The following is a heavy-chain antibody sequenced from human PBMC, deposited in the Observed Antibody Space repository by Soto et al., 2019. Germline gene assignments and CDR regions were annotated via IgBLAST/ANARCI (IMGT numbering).Heavy chain of an antibody. D-gene: IGHD3-10*01. V-gene: IGHV1-3*01. Sequence: QVQLVQSGAELKKPGASVKVSCKASGYIFTNFPIHWVRQAPGQRLEWMGWINAANGDTGYSQKFQGRVTFTRDTSASIVYMEMSSLISEDTAVYYCARKDYYGSGCYYFDYWGQGTLVTVSS. J-gene: IGHJ4*02. CDR1: GYIFTNFP. CDR3: ARKDYYGSGCYYFDY. CDR2: INAANGDT.